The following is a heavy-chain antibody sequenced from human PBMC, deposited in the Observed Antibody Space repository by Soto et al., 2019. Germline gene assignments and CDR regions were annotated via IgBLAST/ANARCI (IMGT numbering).Heavy chain of an antibody. V-gene: IGHV1-18*01. CDR1: VYTITSYA. Sequence: PVKVSCKCAVYTITSYAMHWLRQAPVQGLEWMGWIGPYNGNTKFAQKFQGRVTMTADTSTSTAYMELRSLRSDDTAVYYCARGDDYDSRGYYPGDYWGQGTLVTVSS. J-gene: IGHJ4*02. D-gene: IGHD3-22*01. CDR2: IGPYNGNT. CDR3: ARGDDYDSRGYYPGDY.